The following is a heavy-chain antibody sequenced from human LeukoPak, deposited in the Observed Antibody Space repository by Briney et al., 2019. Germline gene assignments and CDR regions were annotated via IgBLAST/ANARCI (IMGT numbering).Heavy chain of an antibody. V-gene: IGHV3-53*01. CDR1: GFTVSSNF. CDR2: IYDGGTT. CDR3: TRDGYGYNYMDV. D-gene: IGHD1-1*01. J-gene: IGHJ6*03. Sequence: GGSLRLSCAASGFTVSSNFMSWVRQAPGKGLEWVSVIYDGGTTYYADSVKGRFTISRDNSKNTLYLQINSLRAEDTAVYFCTRDGYGYNYMDVWGKGTTVTVSS.